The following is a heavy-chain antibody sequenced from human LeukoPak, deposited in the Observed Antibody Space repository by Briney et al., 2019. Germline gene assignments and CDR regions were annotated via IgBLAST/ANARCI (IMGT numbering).Heavy chain of an antibody. V-gene: IGHV4-59*08. D-gene: IGHD1-26*01. CDR1: GGSISSYY. CDR3: ARHVRVGGSRGY. J-gene: IGHJ4*02. CDR2: IYYSGST. Sequence: SETLSLTCTVSGGSISSYYWSWVRQPPGKGLEWIGYIYYSGSTYYNPSLKSRVTISVDTSKNQFSLKLSSVTAADTAVYYCARHVRVGGSRGYWGQGTLVTVSS.